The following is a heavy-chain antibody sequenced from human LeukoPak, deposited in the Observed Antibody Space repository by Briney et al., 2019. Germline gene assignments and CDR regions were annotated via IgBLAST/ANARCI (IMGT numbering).Heavy chain of an antibody. CDR3: ASLGKRLYDY. CDR2: IYYSGST. Sequence: PSETLSLTCTVSGGSISSSSYYWGWIRQPPGKGLEWIGSIYYSGSTYYNPSLKSRVTISVGTPKNQFSLKLSSVTAADTAVYYCASLGKRLYDYWGQGTLVTVFS. J-gene: IGHJ4*02. CDR1: GGSISSSSYY. D-gene: IGHD4-23*01. V-gene: IGHV4-39*01.